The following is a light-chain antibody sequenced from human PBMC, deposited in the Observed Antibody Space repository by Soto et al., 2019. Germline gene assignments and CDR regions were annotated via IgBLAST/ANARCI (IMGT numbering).Light chain of an antibody. V-gene: IGLV6-57*01. CDR2: EDN. J-gene: IGLJ3*02. CDR3: QSYDATNQV. Sequence: NFMLTQPHSVSESPGKTVIISCTRSSGSIASNYVQWYQQRPGSSPTTVIYEDNQRPSGVPDGFSGSIDSSSNSASLTISGLETEDEADYFCQSYDATNQVFGGGTKLTVL. CDR1: SGSIASNY.